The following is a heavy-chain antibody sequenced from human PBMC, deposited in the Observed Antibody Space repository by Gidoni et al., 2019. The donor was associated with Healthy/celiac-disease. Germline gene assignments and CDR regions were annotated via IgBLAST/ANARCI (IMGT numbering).Heavy chain of an antibody. CDR3: ASRGMGSSWKYYYYYGMDV. J-gene: IGHJ6*02. CDR2: MNPNSGNT. CDR1: GYTFTSYD. V-gene: IGHV1-8*01. Sequence: QVQLVQSGAEVKKPGASVKVSCKASGYTFTSYDINWVRQATGQGLEWMGWMNPNSGNTGYAQKFQGRVTMTRNTSISTAYMELSSLRSEDTAVYYCASRGMGSSWKYYYYYGMDVWGQGTTVTVSS. D-gene: IGHD6-13*01.